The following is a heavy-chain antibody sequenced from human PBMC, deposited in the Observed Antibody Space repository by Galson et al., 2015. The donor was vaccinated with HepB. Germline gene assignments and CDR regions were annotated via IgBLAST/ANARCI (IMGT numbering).Heavy chain of an antibody. CDR3: ARTEIAARPGRPGYFQH. CDR1: GFTFSDYY. V-gene: IGHV3-11*06. J-gene: IGHJ1*01. Sequence: SLRLSCAASGFTFSDYYMSWIRQAPGKGLEWVSYISSSSSYTNYADSVKGRFTISRDNAKNSLYLQLNSLRAEDTAVYYCARTEIAARPGRPGYFQHWGQGTLVTVSS. D-gene: IGHD6-6*01. CDR2: ISSSSSYT.